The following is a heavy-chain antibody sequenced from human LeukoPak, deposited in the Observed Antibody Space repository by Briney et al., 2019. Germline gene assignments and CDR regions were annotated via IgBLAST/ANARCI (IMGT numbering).Heavy chain of an antibody. CDR3: ARDRVKLELRANWFDP. CDR1: GGSISSYY. J-gene: IGHJ5*02. V-gene: IGHV4-4*07. D-gene: IGHD1-7*01. CDR2: IYTSGST. Sequence: SETLSLTCTVSGGSISSYYWSWIRQPAGKGLEWIGHIYTSGSTNYNPSLKSRVTMSVDTSKTQFSLKLSSVTAADTAVYYCARDRVKLELRANWFDPWGQGTLVTVSS.